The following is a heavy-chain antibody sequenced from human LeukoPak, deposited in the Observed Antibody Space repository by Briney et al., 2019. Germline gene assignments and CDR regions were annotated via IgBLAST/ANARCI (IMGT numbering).Heavy chain of an antibody. CDR3: ARDLASRDGYCSYYIDV. Sequence: SVKVSCKASGGTFSSYSISWVRQAPGQGLEWMGGIIPIFGTANYAQKFQGRVTITADESTSTAYIELSSLRSDDTAVYYCARDLASRDGYCSYYIDVWGKDNTVTI. V-gene: IGHV1-69*13. J-gene: IGHJ6*03. CDR1: GGTFSSYS. CDR2: IIPIFGTA. D-gene: IGHD5-24*01.